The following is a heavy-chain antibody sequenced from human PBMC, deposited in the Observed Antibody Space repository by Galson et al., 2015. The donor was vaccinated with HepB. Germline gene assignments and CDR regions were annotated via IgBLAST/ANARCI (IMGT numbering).Heavy chain of an antibody. J-gene: IGHJ6*03. CDR2: IKQDGSEK. D-gene: IGHD6-6*01. Sequence: LRLSCAASGFTFSSYWMSWVRQAPGKGLEWVANIKQDGSEKYYVDSVKGRFTISRDNAKNSLYLQMNSLRAEDTAVYYCASHPPIAARPGRVWDYYYYMDVWGKGTTVTVSS. CDR1: GFTFSSYW. V-gene: IGHV3-7*01. CDR3: ASHPPIAARPGRVWDYYYYMDV.